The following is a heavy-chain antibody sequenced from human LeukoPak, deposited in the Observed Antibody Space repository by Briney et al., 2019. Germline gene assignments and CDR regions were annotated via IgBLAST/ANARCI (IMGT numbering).Heavy chain of an antibody. D-gene: IGHD4-17*01. CDR3: ATALDYGDSRDY. CDR2: ISSSNRTI. Sequence: PGGSLRLSCAASRFTFTAYSKNWVRQAPGKGLEWVSYISSSNRTIYYADSVKGRFTISRDNAKNSLYLQMNSLRAEDTAVYYCATALDYGDSRDYWGQGTLVTVSS. CDR1: RFTFTAYS. V-gene: IGHV3-48*04. J-gene: IGHJ4*02.